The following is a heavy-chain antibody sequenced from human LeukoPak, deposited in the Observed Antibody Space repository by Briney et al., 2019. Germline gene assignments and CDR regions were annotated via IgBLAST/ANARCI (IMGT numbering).Heavy chain of an antibody. V-gene: IGHV3-74*03. CDR2: IKSYADGSGT. CDR3: ARDSTYTMDL. D-gene: IGHD2/OR15-2a*01. Sequence: SGGSLRLSCEASGFILNFNRYWMHWVRQAPGKGLVWVSCIKSYADGSGTPYAASLKPRFTISRDDARNTVYLQINSLRAEDTAVYYCARDSTYTMDLWGRGTTVTVSS. CDR1: GFILNFNRYW. J-gene: IGHJ6*02.